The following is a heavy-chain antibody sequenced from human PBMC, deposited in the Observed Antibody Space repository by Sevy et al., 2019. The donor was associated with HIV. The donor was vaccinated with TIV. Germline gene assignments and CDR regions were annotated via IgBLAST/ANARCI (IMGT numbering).Heavy chain of an antibody. J-gene: IGHJ6*02. D-gene: IGHD3-3*01. CDR1: GFTFSSYG. CDR2: IRYDGSNK. Sequence: GGSLRLSCAASGFTFSSYGMHWVRQAPGKGLEWVAFIRYDGSNKYYADSVKGRFTISRDNSKNTLYLQMNSLRVEDTAVYYCAKDHSRYYDFWSGPNYGMDVWGQGTTVTVSS. V-gene: IGHV3-30*02. CDR3: AKDHSRYYDFWSGPNYGMDV.